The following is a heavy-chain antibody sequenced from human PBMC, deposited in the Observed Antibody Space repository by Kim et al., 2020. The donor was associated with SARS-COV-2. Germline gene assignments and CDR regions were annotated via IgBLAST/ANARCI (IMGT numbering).Heavy chain of an antibody. CDR1: GYTFTSYY. CDR2: INPSGGST. J-gene: IGHJ3*02. CDR3: ATPRRDYYGSSWLGAFDI. Sequence: ASVKVSCKASGYTFTSYYMHWVRQAPGQGLEWMGIINPSGGSTSYAQKFQGRVTMTRDTSTSTVYMELSSLRSEDTAVYYCATPRRDYYGSSWLGAFDIWGQGTMVTVSS. V-gene: IGHV1-46*01. D-gene: IGHD3-22*01.